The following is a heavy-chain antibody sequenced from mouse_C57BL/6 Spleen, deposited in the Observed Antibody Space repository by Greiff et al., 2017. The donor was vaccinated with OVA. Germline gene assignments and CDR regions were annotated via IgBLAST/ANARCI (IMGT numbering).Heavy chain of an antibody. V-gene: IGHV1-47*01. CDR2: FHPYNDDT. CDR1: GYTFTTYP. Sequence: QVQLQQSGAELVKPGASVKMSCKASGYTFTTYPIEWMKQNHGQSLEWIGNFHPYNDDTKYNEKFKGKATLTVEKSSSTAYLELSRLTSDDSAVYYCAVVGAYYSHYEDYFDYWGQGTTLTVSS. D-gene: IGHD2-5*01. J-gene: IGHJ2*01. CDR3: AVVGAYYSHYEDYFDY.